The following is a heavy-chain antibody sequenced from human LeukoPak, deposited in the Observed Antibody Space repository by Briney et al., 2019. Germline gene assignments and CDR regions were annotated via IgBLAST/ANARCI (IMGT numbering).Heavy chain of an antibody. J-gene: IGHJ4*02. Sequence: GESLKISCKGPGYSFTSYWIGWVRQMPGKGLGWMGIIYPDDSDTRYSPSFQGQVTISADKSISTAYLQWSSLKASDTAMYYCARLARSFVDYYGSGSYFDYWGQGTLVTVSS. V-gene: IGHV5-51*01. CDR1: GYSFTSYW. CDR3: ARLARSFVDYYGSGSYFDY. CDR2: IYPDDSDT. D-gene: IGHD3-10*01.